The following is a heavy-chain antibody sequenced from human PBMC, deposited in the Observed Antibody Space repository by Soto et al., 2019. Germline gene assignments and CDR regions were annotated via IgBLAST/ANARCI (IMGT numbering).Heavy chain of an antibody. CDR1: GVTISSYY. D-gene: IGHD5-18*01. CDR2: IYYSGST. Sequence: SETQSLTCPFSGVTISSYYWSWIRQPPGKGLEWIGYIYYSGSTKYNPSLKSRVSISVDTSKNQFSLKLSSVTAADTAVYFCARRYGYGTFDIWGQGTMVTVSS. CDR3: ARRYGYGTFDI. V-gene: IGHV4-59*01. J-gene: IGHJ3*02.